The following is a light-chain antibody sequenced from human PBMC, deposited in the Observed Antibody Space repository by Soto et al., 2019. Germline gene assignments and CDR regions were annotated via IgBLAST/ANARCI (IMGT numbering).Light chain of an antibody. V-gene: IGKV3D-15*02. Sequence: EIVLTQSPVTLSVSPGETVALFCRASQGVSSNLAWYHQRPGQPPRLLIHGTFTRATGTPDRFIGSGFGTDFTLTINRLEPEDFGTYYCQQYAQLLPVTLGGGTTVEVK. CDR3: QQYAQLLPVT. J-gene: IGKJ4*01. CDR2: GTF. CDR1: QGVSSN.